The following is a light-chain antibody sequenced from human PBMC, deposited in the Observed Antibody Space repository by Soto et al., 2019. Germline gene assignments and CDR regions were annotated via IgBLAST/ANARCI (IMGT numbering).Light chain of an antibody. CDR2: DDS. Sequence: SYVVTQPPSVSVAPGQTARITCGGDNIGSKSVHWYQQKPGQAPVLVVYDDSDRPSGIPEQFSGSNSENTATLTISGVEGGDEADYYCQVWDSGSVVFGGGTQLTVL. CDR1: NIGSKS. J-gene: IGLJ3*02. V-gene: IGLV3-21*02. CDR3: QVWDSGSVV.